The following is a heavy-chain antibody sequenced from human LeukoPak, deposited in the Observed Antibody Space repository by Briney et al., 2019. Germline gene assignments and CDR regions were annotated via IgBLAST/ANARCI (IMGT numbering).Heavy chain of an antibody. CDR1: GGSISDYY. D-gene: IGHD2-15*01. CDR2: IYYSGST. Sequence: SETLSLTCTVSGGSISDYYWSWIRQPAGKGLEWIGYIYYSGSTNYNPSLKSRVTISVDTSKNQFSLKLSSVTAADTAVYYCARAYCSGGSCYRAFDYWGQGTLVTVSS. V-gene: IGHV4-59*01. J-gene: IGHJ4*02. CDR3: ARAYCSGGSCYRAFDY.